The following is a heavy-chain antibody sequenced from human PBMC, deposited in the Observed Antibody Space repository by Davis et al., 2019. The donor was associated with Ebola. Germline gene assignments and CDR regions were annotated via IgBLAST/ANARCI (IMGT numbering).Heavy chain of an antibody. V-gene: IGHV1-18*01. CDR3: ARGFTTDYYYYGMDV. CDR1: GYTFTSCG. D-gene: IGHD1-26*01. Sequence: AASVKVSCKASGYTFTSCGISWVRQAPGQGLEWMGWISAYTGDTNYAQKFQGRVTMTRNTSISTAYMELSSLRSEDTAVYYCARGFTTDYYYYGMDVWGQGTTVTVSS. CDR2: ISAYTGDT. J-gene: IGHJ6*02.